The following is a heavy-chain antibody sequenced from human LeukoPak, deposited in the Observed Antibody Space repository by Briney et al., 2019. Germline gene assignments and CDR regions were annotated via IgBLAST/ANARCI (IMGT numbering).Heavy chain of an antibody. CDR2: IYYSGST. V-gene: IGHV4-59*01. Sequence: ETLSLTCTVSGGSISSYYWSWIRQPPGKGLEWIGYIYYSGSTNYNPSLKSRVTILVDTSKNQFSLKLSSVTAADTAVYYCARADSTYYYGSGSRPYGMDVWGQGTTVTVSS. D-gene: IGHD3-10*01. CDR3: ARADSTYYYGSGSRPYGMDV. CDR1: GGSISSYY. J-gene: IGHJ6*02.